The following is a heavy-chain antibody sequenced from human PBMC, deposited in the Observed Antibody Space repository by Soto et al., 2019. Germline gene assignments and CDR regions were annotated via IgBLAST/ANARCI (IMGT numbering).Heavy chain of an antibody. J-gene: IGHJ4*02. Sequence: GSLRLSCAVSGITFSDNYMSWIRQVPGKGLEWLSHISGDGSSTDYADSLKGRFTISRDNAENSLYLQMNSLRPEDTAVYYCARVVGIAAAGPFDFWGQGTLVTVPS. V-gene: IGHV3-11*06. CDR1: GITFSDNY. D-gene: IGHD6-13*01. CDR3: ARVVGIAAAGPFDF. CDR2: ISGDGSST.